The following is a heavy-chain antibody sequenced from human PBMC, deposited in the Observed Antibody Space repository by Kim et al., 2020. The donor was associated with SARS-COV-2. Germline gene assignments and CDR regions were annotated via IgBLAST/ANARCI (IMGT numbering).Heavy chain of an antibody. CDR3: ARDPYSGSYYFDY. J-gene: IGHJ4*02. V-gene: IGHV1-18*01. D-gene: IGHD1-26*01. Sequence: YAQKLQGRVTMTTDTSTSTAYMELRSLRSDDTAVYYCARDPYSGSYYFDYWGQGTLVTVSS.